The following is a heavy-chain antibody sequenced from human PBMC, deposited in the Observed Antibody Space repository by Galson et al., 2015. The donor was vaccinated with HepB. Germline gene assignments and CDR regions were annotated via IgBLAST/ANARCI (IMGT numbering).Heavy chain of an antibody. J-gene: IGHJ3*02. Sequence: QVQLQESGPGLVKPSETLSLTCTVSGGSISSYYWSWIRQPPGKGLEWIGYIYYSGSTNYNPSLKSRVTISVDTSKNQFSLKLSSVTAADTAVYYCARGTVQWELHRWGDQDAFDIWGQGTMVTVSS. CDR1: GGSISSYY. CDR2: IYYSGST. D-gene: IGHD1-26*01. V-gene: IGHV4-59*01. CDR3: ARGTVQWELHRWGDQDAFDI.